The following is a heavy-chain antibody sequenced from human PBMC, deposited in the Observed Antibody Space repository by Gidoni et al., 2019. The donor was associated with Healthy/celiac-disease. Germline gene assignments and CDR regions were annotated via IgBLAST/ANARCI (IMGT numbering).Heavy chain of an antibody. D-gene: IGHD3-22*01. CDR2: IYSGGST. Sequence: EVQLVESGGGLVQPGGSLRLSCAASGFTVSSNYMSWVRQAPGKGLEWVSVIYSGGSTYYADSVKGRFTISRDNSKNTLYLQMNSLRAEDTAVYYCARFHYYDSSGYPSWFDPWGQGTLVTVSS. CDR3: ARFHYYDSSGYPSWFDP. CDR1: GFTVSSNY. J-gene: IGHJ5*02. V-gene: IGHV3-66*02.